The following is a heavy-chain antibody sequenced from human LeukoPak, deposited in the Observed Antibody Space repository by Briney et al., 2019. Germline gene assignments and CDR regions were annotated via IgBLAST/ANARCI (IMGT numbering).Heavy chain of an antibody. V-gene: IGHV3-23*01. D-gene: IGHD3/OR15-3a*01. Sequence: GGSLRLSCAASGSTFSSYAMSWVRQAPGKGLEWVSAISGSGGSTYYADSVKGRFTISRDNSKNTLYLQMNSLRAEDTAVYYCAKDRTGTFWFDPWGQGTLVTVSS. CDR3: AKDRTGTFWFDP. CDR2: ISGSGGST. J-gene: IGHJ5*02. CDR1: GSTFSSYA.